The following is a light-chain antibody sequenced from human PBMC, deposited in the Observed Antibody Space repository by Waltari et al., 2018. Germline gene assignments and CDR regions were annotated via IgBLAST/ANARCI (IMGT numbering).Light chain of an antibody. CDR1: QDISNY. Sequence: DIQMTQSPSSLSASVGASITITCQASQDISNYLNWYQQKPGKAPKLLIYDASNLETGVPSRFSGSGSGTDFTFTISSLQPEDIATYYCQQYDNLPLTFGGGTKVEIK. J-gene: IGKJ4*01. CDR2: DAS. CDR3: QQYDNLPLT. V-gene: IGKV1-33*01.